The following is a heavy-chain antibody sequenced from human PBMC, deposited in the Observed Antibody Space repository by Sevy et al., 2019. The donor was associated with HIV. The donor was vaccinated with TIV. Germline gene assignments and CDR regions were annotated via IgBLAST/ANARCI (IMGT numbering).Heavy chain of an antibody. CDR3: ARLDVDMATFGSRHLFDY. J-gene: IGHJ4*02. CDR2: IYYCGST. Sequence: SETLSLTCTVSGGSISSSSYYWGWIRQPPGKGLEWIGSIYYCGSTYYNPSLKSRVTISVDTSKNQFSLKLSSVTAAATAVYYCARLDVDMATFGSRHLFDYWGQGTLVTVSS. CDR1: GGSISSSSYY. D-gene: IGHD5-18*01. V-gene: IGHV4-39*01.